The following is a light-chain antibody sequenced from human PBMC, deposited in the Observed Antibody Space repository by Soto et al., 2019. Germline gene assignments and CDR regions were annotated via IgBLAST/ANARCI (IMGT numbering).Light chain of an antibody. CDR2: GAS. V-gene: IGKV3-20*01. CDR1: QSVSSSY. CDR3: QQYDSLPIT. J-gene: IGKJ5*01. Sequence: EIVLTQSPGTLSLSPGERVTLSCRASQSVSSSYLAWYQQKPGQPPRLLIYGASSRATGIPDRFSGSGSGTDFTLTISRLEPEDFAVFYCQQYDSLPITFGQGTRLEIK.